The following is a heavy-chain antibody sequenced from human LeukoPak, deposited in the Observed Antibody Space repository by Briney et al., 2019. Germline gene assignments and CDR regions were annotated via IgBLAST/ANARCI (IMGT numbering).Heavy chain of an antibody. Sequence: GGSLRLSCAASGLNSSLCGMHWVRQAPGKGLEWVAFIGFAGTEIRYADSVKGRFTISSDNSNNTLYLQMSGLRGEDTAVYYCAKRGRDSPGYYNFFDYWGQGTLVSVSS. D-gene: IGHD3-22*01. V-gene: IGHV3-30*02. J-gene: IGHJ4*02. CDR3: AKRGRDSPGYYNFFDY. CDR1: GLNSSLCG. CDR2: IGFAGTEI.